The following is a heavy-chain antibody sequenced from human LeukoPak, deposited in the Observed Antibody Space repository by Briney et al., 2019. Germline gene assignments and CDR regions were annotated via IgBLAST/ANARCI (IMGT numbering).Heavy chain of an antibody. J-gene: IGHJ4*02. CDR1: GFTFSSYW. CDR2: IKQDGSEK. Sequence: GGSLRLSCAASGFTFSSYWMSWVRQAPGKGLEGVANIKQDGSEKYYVDSVKGRFTISRDNAKNSLYLQMNSLRAEDTAVYYCARAVVWVRSGYYPYYFDYWGQGTLVTVSS. CDR3: ARAVVWVRSGYYPYYFDY. D-gene: IGHD3-3*01. V-gene: IGHV3-7*01.